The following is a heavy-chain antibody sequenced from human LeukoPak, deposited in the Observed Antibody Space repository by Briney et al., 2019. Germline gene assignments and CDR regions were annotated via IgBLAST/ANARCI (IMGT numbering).Heavy chain of an antibody. Sequence: GGSLRLSCAASGFTFSSYAMSWVRQAPGKGREWVSAISGSGGSTYYADSVKGRFTISRDNSKNTLYLQMNSLRAEDTAVYYCAKDEGYDSSGSTFDYWGQGTLVTVSS. D-gene: IGHD3-22*01. CDR2: ISGSGGST. CDR1: GFTFSSYA. V-gene: IGHV3-23*01. CDR3: AKDEGYDSSGSTFDY. J-gene: IGHJ4*02.